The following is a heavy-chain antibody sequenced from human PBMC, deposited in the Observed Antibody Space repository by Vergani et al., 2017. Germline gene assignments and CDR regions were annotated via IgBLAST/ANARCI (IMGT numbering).Heavy chain of an antibody. D-gene: IGHD5/OR15-5a*01. CDR1: GFTFTAHG. J-gene: IGHJ3*01. Sequence: EVQLLESGGGLVQPGGSLRLSCVASGFTFTAHGLNWVRQAPGKGLEWVSGISGQNFRTHYADSVKGRFTISRDDSKNTVDLQMNSLRAEDTAVYYCAKAYLRLRGAFDLWGQGTRVTVSS. CDR2: ISGQNFRT. CDR3: AKAYLRLRGAFDL. V-gene: IGHV3-23*01.